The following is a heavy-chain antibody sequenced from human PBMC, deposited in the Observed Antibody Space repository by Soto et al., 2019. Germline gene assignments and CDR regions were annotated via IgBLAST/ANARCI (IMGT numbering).Heavy chain of an antibody. Sequence: GASVKVSCKASGYTFTSYYMHWVRQAPGQGLEWMGIINPSGGSTSYAQKFQGRVTMTRDTSTSTVYMELSSLRSEDTAVYYCERGGDLIGYYYYGMDVWGQGTTVTVSS. J-gene: IGHJ6*02. CDR3: ERGGDLIGYYYYGMDV. D-gene: IGHD7-27*01. CDR2: INPSGGST. CDR1: GYTFTSYY. V-gene: IGHV1-46*01.